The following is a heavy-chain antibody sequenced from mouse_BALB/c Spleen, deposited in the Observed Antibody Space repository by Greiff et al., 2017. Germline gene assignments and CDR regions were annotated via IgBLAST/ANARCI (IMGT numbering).Heavy chain of an antibody. CDR3: AREGLCLDY. V-gene: IGHV5-4*02. Sequence: DVKLVESGGGLVKPGGSLKLSCAASGFTFSDYYMYWVRQTPEKRLEWVATISDGGSYTYYPDSVKGRFTISRDNAKNNLYLQMSSLKSEDTAMYYCAREGLCLDYWGQGTTLTVSS. J-gene: IGHJ2*01. CDR2: ISDGGSYT. CDR1: GFTFSDYY. D-gene: IGHD1-1*02.